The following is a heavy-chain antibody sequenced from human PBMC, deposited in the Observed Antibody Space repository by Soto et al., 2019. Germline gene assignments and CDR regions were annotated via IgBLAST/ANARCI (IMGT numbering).Heavy chain of an antibody. Sequence: GASVKVSCKASGGTFSSYAISWVQQAPGQGLEWMGGIIPIFGTPNYAQKLQGRVTITADESTGTAYMELSSLRYEDTAVYYCARHFGPYYFDYCGQGTLVTVSS. CDR2: IIPIFGTP. CDR3: ARHFGPYYFDY. V-gene: IGHV1-69*13. J-gene: IGHJ4*02. D-gene: IGHD3-3*01. CDR1: GGTFSSYA.